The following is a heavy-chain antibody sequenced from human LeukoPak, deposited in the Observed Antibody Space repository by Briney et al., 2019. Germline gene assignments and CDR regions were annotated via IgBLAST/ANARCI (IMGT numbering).Heavy chain of an antibody. J-gene: IGHJ4*02. CDR3: ARLTAGYYGSGSYD. CDR2: INHSGST. Sequence: SETLSLTCAVYGGSFSGYYWSWIRQPPGKGLEWIGEINHSGSTNYNPSLKSRVTISVDTSKNQFSLKLSSVTAADTAVYYCARLTAGYYGSGSYDWGQGTLVTVSS. CDR1: GGSFSGYY. V-gene: IGHV4-34*01. D-gene: IGHD3-10*01.